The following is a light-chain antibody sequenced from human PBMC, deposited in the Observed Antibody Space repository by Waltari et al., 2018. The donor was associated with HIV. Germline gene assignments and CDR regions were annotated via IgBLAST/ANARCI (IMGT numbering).Light chain of an antibody. CDR3: SSYAGARGGV. V-gene: IGLV2-23*02. J-gene: IGLJ2*01. CDR1: SSDIGRYNL. CDR2: DVN. Sequence: QSALTQPASVSESPGQSLTISCSGTSSDIGRYNLVSWYQQHPGKAPKLIIYDVNQPPSGVSNRFSGSKSGNTASLTISGLQAEDEADYYCSSYAGARGGVFGGGTKLTVL.